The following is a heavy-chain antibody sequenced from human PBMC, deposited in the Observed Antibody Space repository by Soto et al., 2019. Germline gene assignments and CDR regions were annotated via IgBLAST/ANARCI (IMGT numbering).Heavy chain of an antibody. J-gene: IGHJ4*02. CDR1: GFTFSSYA. D-gene: IGHD5-18*01. V-gene: IGHV3-23*01. Sequence: GGSLRLSCAASGFTFSSYAMSWVRQAPGKGLEWVSAISGSGGRTYYADSVKGRFTISRDNSKNTLYLQMNSLRAEDTAVYYCAKAPRGYSYAPYDFDYWGQGNQVTVSS. CDR3: AKAPRGYSYAPYDFDY. CDR2: ISGSGGRT.